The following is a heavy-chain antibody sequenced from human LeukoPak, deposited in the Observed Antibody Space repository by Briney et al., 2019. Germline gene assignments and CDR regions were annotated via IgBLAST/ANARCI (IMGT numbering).Heavy chain of an antibody. CDR1: GFTFSSYW. CDR2: IKQDGSEK. J-gene: IGHJ4*02. CDR3: ASRRGIAVAGYPGEYDY. Sequence: GGSLRLSCAASGFTFSSYWMSWVRQAPGKGLEWVANIKQDGSEKDYVDSVKGRFTISRDNAKNSLYLQMNSLRAEDTAVYYCASRRGIAVAGYPGEYDYWGQGTLVTVSS. V-gene: IGHV3-7*01. D-gene: IGHD6-19*01.